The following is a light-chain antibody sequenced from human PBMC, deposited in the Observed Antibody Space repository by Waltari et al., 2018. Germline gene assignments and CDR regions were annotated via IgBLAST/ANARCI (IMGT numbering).Light chain of an antibody. CDR2: EVS. CDR3: CSYAGSSTFDWV. Sequence: QSALTQPASVSGSPGQSITISCTGTNRHVGSSDRVSWSQQHPGKAPKVMISEVSKRPSGVSNRFSGSKSGNTASLTISGLQAEDEADYYCCSYAGSSTFDWVFGGGTKLTVL. V-gene: IGLV2-23*02. CDR1: NRHVGSSDR. J-gene: IGLJ3*02.